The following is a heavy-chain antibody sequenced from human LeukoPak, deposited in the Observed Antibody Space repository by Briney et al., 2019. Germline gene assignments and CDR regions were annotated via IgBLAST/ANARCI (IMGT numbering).Heavy chain of an antibody. CDR3: ARDGYSYGLGSDY. CDR2: IYHSGST. Sequence: SETLSLTCTVSGGSISSGGYYWSWIRQPPGKGLEWIGYIYHSGSTYYNPSLKSRVTISVDRSKNQFSLKLSSVTAADTAVYYCARDGYSYGLGSDYWGQGTLVTVSS. J-gene: IGHJ4*02. D-gene: IGHD5-18*01. CDR1: GGSISSGGYY. V-gene: IGHV4-30-2*01.